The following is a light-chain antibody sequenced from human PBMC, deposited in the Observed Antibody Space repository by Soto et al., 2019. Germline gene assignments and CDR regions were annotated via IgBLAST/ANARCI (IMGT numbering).Light chain of an antibody. V-gene: IGKV3-20*01. Sequence: EIVLTQSPGTLSLSPGETATLYCRASQSINNYFLAWHQQRPGQAPRLLIFRASQRASGIPDRFRGRGSGTDFTLTITRLEPQIFSVYYCQQHPNGPRAFGQGTNLDI. CDR3: QQHPNGPRA. CDR2: RAS. CDR1: QSINNYF. J-gene: IGKJ1*01.